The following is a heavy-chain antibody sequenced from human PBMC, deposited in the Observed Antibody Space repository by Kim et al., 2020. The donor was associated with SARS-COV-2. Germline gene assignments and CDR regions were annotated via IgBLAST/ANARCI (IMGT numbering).Heavy chain of an antibody. CDR1: GGSISSSSYY. CDR2: IYYSGST. J-gene: IGHJ4*02. CDR3: ARHWEAAAGFDY. V-gene: IGHV4-39*01. Sequence: SETLSLTCTVSGGSISSSSYYWGWIRQPPGKGLEWIGSIYYSGSTYYNPSLKSRVTISVDTSKNQFSLKLSSVTAADTAVYYCARHWEAAAGFDYWGQGTLVTVSS. D-gene: IGHD6-13*01.